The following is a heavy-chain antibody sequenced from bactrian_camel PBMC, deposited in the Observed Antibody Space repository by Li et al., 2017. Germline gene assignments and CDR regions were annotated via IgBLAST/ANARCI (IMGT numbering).Heavy chain of an antibody. V-gene: IGHV3-3*01. Sequence: HVQLVESGGGSVQAGGSLRLSCVVSGYAYSDGYCLGWFRQAPGKEREGVAQMYSGESSTYYADSVKGRFVISRDNAKRALYLQMSSLQPEDTAMYYCAADFCPSAADFGTRWYRTASYGHWGQGTQVTVS. CDR2: MYSGESST. CDR1: GYAYSDGYC. CDR3: AADFCPSAADFGTRWYRTASYGH. J-gene: IGHJ4*01. D-gene: IGHD6*01.